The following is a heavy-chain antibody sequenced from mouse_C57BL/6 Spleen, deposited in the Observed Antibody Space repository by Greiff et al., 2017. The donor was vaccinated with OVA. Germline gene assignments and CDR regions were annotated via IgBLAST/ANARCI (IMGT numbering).Heavy chain of an antibody. Sequence: QVHVKQPGTELVKPGASVKLSCKASGYTFTSYWMHWVKQRPGQGLEWIGNINPSNGGTNYNEKFKSKATLTVDKSSSTAYMQLSSLTSEDSAVYYCARELLGYYGSSYVGGGYWGQGTTLTVSS. V-gene: IGHV1-53*01. CDR1: GYTFTSYW. CDR2: INPSNGGT. D-gene: IGHD1-1*01. J-gene: IGHJ2*01. CDR3: ARELLGYYGSSYVGGGY.